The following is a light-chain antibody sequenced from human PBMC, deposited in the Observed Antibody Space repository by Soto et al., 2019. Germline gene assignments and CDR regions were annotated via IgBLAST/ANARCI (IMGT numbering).Light chain of an antibody. CDR3: SSYTSSSSYV. CDR2: DVS. J-gene: IGLJ1*01. V-gene: IGLV2-14*01. Sequence: QSALTQPDSVSGSPGQSITISCTGTSSDVGGYNYVSWYQQHPGKAPKLMIYDVSNRPSGVSNRFSGSKSGNTASLTISGLQAEDEADYYCSSYTSSSSYVFGPGTKLTVL. CDR1: SSDVGGYNY.